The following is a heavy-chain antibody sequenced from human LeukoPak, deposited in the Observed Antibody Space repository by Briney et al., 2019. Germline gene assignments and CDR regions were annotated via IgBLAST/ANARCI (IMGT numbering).Heavy chain of an antibody. Sequence: ASVKVSCKASGYTFTVYYMHWLRQAPGQGLEWMGRINPNNGGTNYAQNFQGRVTMTRDTSISTAYMELSRLRSDDTAVYYCARAAGYCSGGTCLYYFDYWGQGTLVTVSS. V-gene: IGHV1-2*06. CDR1: GYTFTVYY. CDR3: ARAAGYCSGGTCLYYFDY. J-gene: IGHJ4*02. CDR2: INPNNGGT. D-gene: IGHD2-15*01.